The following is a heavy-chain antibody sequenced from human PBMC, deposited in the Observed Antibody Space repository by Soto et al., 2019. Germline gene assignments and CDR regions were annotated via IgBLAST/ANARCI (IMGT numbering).Heavy chain of an antibody. J-gene: IGHJ4*02. V-gene: IGHV3-7*01. Sequence: GGSLRLSCAASGFTFSIYWMSWVRQAPGKGLEWVASIKQDGSEKNYLNSVRGRFTISRDNAENSLSLQMNSLRAEDTAVYFCATDLVVLPTAPHYFDYWGQGTPVTVSS. CDR2: IKQDGSEK. D-gene: IGHD2-2*01. CDR1: GFTFSIYW. CDR3: ATDLVVLPTAPHYFDY.